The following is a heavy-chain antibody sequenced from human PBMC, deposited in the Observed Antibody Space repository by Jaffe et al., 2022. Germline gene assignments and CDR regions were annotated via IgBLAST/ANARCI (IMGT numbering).Heavy chain of an antibody. CDR3: AKDQQLGYCSGGGCYSVDY. J-gene: IGHJ4*02. D-gene: IGHD2-15*01. V-gene: IGHV3-23*01. CDR1: GFTFNTYA. Sequence: EVQLLESGGGSVQPGGSLRLSCAASGFTFNTYAMTWVRQAPGKGLEWVSAISSSGSSTYYADSVKGRFTISRDNSKNTLFLQMNSLRAEDTAVYYCAKDQQLGYCSGGGCYSVDYWGQGTLVTVSS. CDR2: ISSSGSST.